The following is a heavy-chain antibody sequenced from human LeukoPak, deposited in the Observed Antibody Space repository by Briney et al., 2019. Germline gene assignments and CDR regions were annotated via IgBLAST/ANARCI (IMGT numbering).Heavy chain of an antibody. CDR1: GGSISSYYW. J-gene: IGHJ4*02. D-gene: IGHD1-26*01. CDR2: IDWDDDK. Sequence: TLSLTCTVSGGSISSYYWSWIRQPPGKALEWLARIDWDDDKYCSTSLKTRLTISKDTSKNQVVLTMTNMDPVDTATYYCARGSGNYYVFDYWGQGTLVTVSS. V-gene: IGHV2-70*11. CDR3: ARGSGNYYVFDY.